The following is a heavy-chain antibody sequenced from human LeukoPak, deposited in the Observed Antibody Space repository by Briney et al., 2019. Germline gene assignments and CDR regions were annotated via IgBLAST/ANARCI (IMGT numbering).Heavy chain of an antibody. J-gene: IGHJ6*03. CDR3: ARARTIFGVVITGYYYYMDV. Sequence: GGSLRLSCAASGFTFSSYWMHWVRQAPGKGLVWVSRINSDGSSTSYADSVKGRFTISRGNAKNTLYLQMNSLRAEDTAVYYCARARTIFGVVITGYYYYMDVWGKGTTVTVSS. CDR2: INSDGSST. V-gene: IGHV3-74*01. D-gene: IGHD3-3*01. CDR1: GFTFSSYW.